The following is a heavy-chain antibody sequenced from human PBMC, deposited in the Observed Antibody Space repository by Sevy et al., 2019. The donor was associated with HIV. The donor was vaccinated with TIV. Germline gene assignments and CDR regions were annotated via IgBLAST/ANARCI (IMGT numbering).Heavy chain of an antibody. J-gene: IGHJ4*02. Sequence: ASVKVSYKASGYTFTALDINWVRQATGQGLEWMGWMNPNTGQTDYSQRFQGRVTMTRDTSISTAYMELHSLRSDDTAIYYCARGIAAGVDYWAQGTQVTVSS. V-gene: IGHV1-8*01. CDR1: GYTFTALD. CDR2: MNPNTGQT. D-gene: IGHD6-13*01. CDR3: ARGIAAGVDY.